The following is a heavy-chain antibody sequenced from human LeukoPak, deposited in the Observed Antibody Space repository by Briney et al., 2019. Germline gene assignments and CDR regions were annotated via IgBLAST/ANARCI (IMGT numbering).Heavy chain of an antibody. D-gene: IGHD2-15*01. V-gene: IGHV4-39*07. CDR3: ASAYPRRDIVVVVAAKTDWFDP. Sequence: PSETLSLTCTVSGGSISSSSYYWGWIRQPPGKGLEWIGSIYYSGSTYYNPSLKSRVTISVDTSKNQFSLKLSSVTAADTAVYYCASAYPRRDIVVVVAAKTDWFDPWGQGTLVTVSS. CDR1: GGSISSSSYY. CDR2: IYYSGST. J-gene: IGHJ5*02.